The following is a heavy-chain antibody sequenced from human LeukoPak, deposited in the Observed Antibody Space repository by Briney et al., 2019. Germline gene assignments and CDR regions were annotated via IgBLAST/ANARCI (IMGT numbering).Heavy chain of an antibody. CDR2: ISDGGGNT. Sequence: GGSLRLSCAASGFTFSSYAMSWVRQAPGKGLEWVSAISDGGGNTYYADSVKGRFTISRDNSKNTLFLQMNSLRAEDTAVYYCAQDRTAAYYWGQGTLVTVSS. V-gene: IGHV3-23*01. CDR3: AQDRTAAYY. CDR1: GFTFSSYA. D-gene: IGHD2-2*01. J-gene: IGHJ4*02.